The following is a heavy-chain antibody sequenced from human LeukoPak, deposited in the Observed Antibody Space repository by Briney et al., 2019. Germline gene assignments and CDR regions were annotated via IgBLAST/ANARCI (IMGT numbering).Heavy chain of an antibody. CDR1: GFTVSSSY. J-gene: IGHJ4*02. CDR2: IYSSGST. Sequence: GGSLRLSCAASGFTVSSSYMTWVRQAPGKGLEWVSVIYSSGSTYYADSVKGRFTISRDNSKNTLYLQMNSLRDEDTAVYYCARAYNYGSGTNWGQGTLVTVSS. CDR3: ARAYNYGSGTN. D-gene: IGHD3-10*01. V-gene: IGHV3-53*01.